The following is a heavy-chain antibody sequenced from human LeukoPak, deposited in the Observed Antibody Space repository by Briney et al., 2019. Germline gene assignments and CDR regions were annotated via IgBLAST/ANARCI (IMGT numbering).Heavy chain of an antibody. D-gene: IGHD6-6*01. CDR2: IYYNGST. CDR3: ARRIHGRSSSYFDY. CDR1: GGSISSYY. J-gene: IGHJ4*02. V-gene: IGHV4-59*08. Sequence: PSETLSLTCTVSGGSISSYYWSWIRQPPGKGLEWIGYIYYNGSTNYKPSLKSRVTISVDTSKNQFSLKLSSVTAADTAVYCCARRIHGRSSSYFDYWGQGTLVTVSS.